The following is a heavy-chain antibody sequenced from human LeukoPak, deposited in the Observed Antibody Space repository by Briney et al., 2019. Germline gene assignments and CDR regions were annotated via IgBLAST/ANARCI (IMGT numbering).Heavy chain of an antibody. J-gene: IGHJ4*02. V-gene: IGHV3-30*02. CDR2: IRYDGSNK. D-gene: IGHD6-19*01. CDR3: AEGWGSGWYHYFDY. Sequence: GGSRRFSCAASGFTFSSYGMHWVRQAPGKGLEWVAFIRYDGSNKYYADSVKGRFTISRDNSKNTLYLQMNSLRAEDTAVYYCAEGWGSGWYHYFDYWGQGTLVTVSS. CDR1: GFTFSSYG.